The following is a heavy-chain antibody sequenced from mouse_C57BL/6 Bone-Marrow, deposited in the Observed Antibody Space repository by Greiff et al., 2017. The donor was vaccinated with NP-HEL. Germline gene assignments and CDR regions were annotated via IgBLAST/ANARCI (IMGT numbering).Heavy chain of an antibody. D-gene: IGHD1-1*01. CDR2: IYPGDGGT. Sequence: VQLQQSGPELVKPGASVKISCKASGYAFSSSWMNWVKQRPGKGLEWIGRIYPGDGGTNYNGKFKGKATLTAAKSSSPAYMQLSSLTSEDAAVYVCARGGYYYGSSFDDWGQGTTLTVAS. V-gene: IGHV1-82*01. CDR1: GYAFSSSW. J-gene: IGHJ2*01. CDR3: ARGGYYYGSSFDD.